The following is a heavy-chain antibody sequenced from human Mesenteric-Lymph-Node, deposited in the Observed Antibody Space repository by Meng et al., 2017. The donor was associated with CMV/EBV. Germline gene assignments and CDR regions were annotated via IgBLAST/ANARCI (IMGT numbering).Heavy chain of an antibody. CDR3: ARAQSYDFWSGYSP. J-gene: IGHJ5*02. D-gene: IGHD3-3*01. CDR1: GYTFNSYD. CDR2: MSPNSGNT. Sequence: SGYTFNSYDISWVRQATGQGLEWMGWMSPNSGNTGYAQKFQGRVTITRDISISTAYMEVSNLRPEDAAVYYCARAQSYDFWSGYSPWGQGTLVTVSS. V-gene: IGHV1-8*03.